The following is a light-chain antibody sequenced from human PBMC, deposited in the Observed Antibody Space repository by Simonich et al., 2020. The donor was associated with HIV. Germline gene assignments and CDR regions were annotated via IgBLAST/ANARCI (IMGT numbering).Light chain of an antibody. CDR2: GAN. V-gene: IGLV1-40*01. J-gene: IGLJ3*02. Sequence: QSVLTQPPSASGTPGQRVTISCSGRSSNIGSNFVYWYQQLPGTAPKLLIHGANNRPSGVPDRFSGSKSGTSASLAITGLRAEDEADYYCQSYDSSLSGWVFGGGTRVTVL. CDR3: QSYDSSLSGWV. CDR1: SSNIGSNF.